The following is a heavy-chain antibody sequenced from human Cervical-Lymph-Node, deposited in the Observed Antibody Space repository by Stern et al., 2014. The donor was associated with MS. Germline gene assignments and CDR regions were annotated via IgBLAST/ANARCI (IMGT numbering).Heavy chain of an antibody. CDR1: GFPFSSYS. J-gene: IGHJ4*02. CDR3: ARGRGGNYRYYFDY. CDR2: ISSGGSYI. V-gene: IGHV3-21*02. Sequence: EVQLVESGGGLVKPGGSLRLSCAASGFPFSSYSMNWVRQAPGKALERVASISSGGSYIYYADSLKGRFTISRDNAKNSLYLQMNSLRAEDTAVYYCARGRGGNYRYYFDYWGQGTLVTVSS. D-gene: IGHD4-23*01.